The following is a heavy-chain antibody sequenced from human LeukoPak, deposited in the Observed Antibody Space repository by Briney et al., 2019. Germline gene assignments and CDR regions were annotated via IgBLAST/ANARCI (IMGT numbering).Heavy chain of an antibody. CDR2: IHYGGTT. Sequence: SETLSLTCTVSGGSIGSGYYWAWIRQPPGQGLEWIGSIHYGGTTHYNPSLQSRVTISADTSKNQFALDLRSVIAADTAVYYCTRDIGDFVSDFWGQGTLVTVSS. J-gene: IGHJ4*02. CDR3: TRDIGDFVSDF. V-gene: IGHV4-39*02. CDR1: GGSIGSGYY. D-gene: IGHD2-21*02.